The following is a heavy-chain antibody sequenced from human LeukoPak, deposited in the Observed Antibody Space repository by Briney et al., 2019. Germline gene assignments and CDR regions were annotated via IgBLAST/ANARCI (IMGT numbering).Heavy chain of an antibody. J-gene: IGHJ4*02. Sequence: GEPLRLSCAACGFIFRGYWMSWVRKAPGEGLEWVANIKQDGSEKYYVDSVKGRFTIYRDNANNSLYLQMNRLRAEDTAVYYCARARGFFDYWGQGTLVTVSS. CDR3: ARARGFFDY. CDR1: GFIFRGYW. V-gene: IGHV3-7*01. D-gene: IGHD3-10*01. CDR2: IKQDGSEK.